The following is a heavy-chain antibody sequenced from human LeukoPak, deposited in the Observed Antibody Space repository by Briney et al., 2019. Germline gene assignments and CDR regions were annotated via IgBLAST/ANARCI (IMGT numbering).Heavy chain of an antibody. CDR2: IYTSGST. Sequence: SETLSLTCTVSGGSISSYYWSWVRQPAGKGLEWIGRIYTSGSTNYNPSLKSRVTMSVDTSKNQFSLKLSSVTAADTAVYYCARVAVADSGCSWGDFDYYGMDVWGQGTTVTVSS. CDR3: ARVAVADSGCSWGDFDYYGMDV. D-gene: IGHD6-19*01. J-gene: IGHJ6*02. CDR1: GGSISSYY. V-gene: IGHV4-4*07.